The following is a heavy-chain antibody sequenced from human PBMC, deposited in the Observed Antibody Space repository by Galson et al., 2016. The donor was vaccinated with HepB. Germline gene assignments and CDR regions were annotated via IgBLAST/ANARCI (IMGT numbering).Heavy chain of an antibody. Sequence: SVKVSCKASGYPFTGHFMHWVRQAPGQGLEWMGYINPNTGATNYAQKFQDYVTMTRDTSISTFYMELRRLTSDDTAVYFCAREATGRGPGMDVWGQGTTVIVS. CDR1: GYPFTGHF. V-gene: IGHV1-2*04. J-gene: IGHJ6*02. CDR2: INPNTGAT. D-gene: IGHD1-26*01. CDR3: AREATGRGPGMDV.